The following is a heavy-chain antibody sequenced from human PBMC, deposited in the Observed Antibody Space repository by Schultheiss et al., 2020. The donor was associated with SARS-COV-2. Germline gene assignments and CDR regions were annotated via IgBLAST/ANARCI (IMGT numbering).Heavy chain of an antibody. D-gene: IGHD1-26*01. CDR1: GFTFSSYG. CDR3: ASESGSGSYDY. Sequence: GGSLRLSCAASGFTFSSYGMHWVRQAPGKGLEWVAVISYDGSNKYYADSVKGRFTISRDNSKNTLYLQMNSLRAEDTAVYYCASESGSGSYDYWGQGTLVTVSS. V-gene: IGHV3-30*12. J-gene: IGHJ4*02. CDR2: ISYDGSNK.